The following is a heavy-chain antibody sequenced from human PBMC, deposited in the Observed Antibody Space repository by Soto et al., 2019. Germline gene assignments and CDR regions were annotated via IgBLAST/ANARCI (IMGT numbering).Heavy chain of an antibody. D-gene: IGHD3-3*01. CDR1: GFTFSSYA. V-gene: IGHV3-23*01. J-gene: IGHJ4*02. CDR2: ISGSGGNT. CDR3: AKYLGYDFCSGYFDY. Sequence: GGSLRLSCAASGFTFSSYAMSWVRQAPGKGLEWVAAISGSGGNTYYAESVKGRFTISRVNSKNTMYLQMNSLRAEDTAVYYCAKYLGYDFCSGYFDYWGQGTLVTVSS.